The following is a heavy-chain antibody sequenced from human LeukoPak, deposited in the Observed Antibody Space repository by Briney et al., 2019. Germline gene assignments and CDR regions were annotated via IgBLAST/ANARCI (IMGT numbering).Heavy chain of an antibody. J-gene: IGHJ3*01. V-gene: IGHV4-39*01. CDR3: ARTVGIAVAEDAFAL. D-gene: IGHD6-19*01. CDR2: IHYRGNT. CDR1: GGSISSSSYY. Sequence: SETLSLTCTVSGGSISSSSYYWGWIRQPPGKGLEWIGTIHYRGNTYYNPSLKSRVAISVDTSKNQFSLRLTSVTAADTAVYYCARTVGIAVAEDAFALWGQGTMVTVSS.